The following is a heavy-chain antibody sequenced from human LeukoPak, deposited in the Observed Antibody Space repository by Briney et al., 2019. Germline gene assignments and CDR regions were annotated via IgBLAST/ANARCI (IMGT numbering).Heavy chain of an antibody. Sequence: GGSLRHSCEASGYTFSAYAMTWVRQAPGKGLEWVSSIGSDNKPHYSESVKGRFAISRDNSKNTLFLQLHNLRVEDTALYYSARDLHYYVAKDVWGQGTTVTVSS. D-gene: IGHD3-10*02. J-gene: IGHJ6*02. CDR3: ARDLHYYVAKDV. CDR2: IGSDNKP. CDR1: GYTFSAYA. V-gene: IGHV3-23*01.